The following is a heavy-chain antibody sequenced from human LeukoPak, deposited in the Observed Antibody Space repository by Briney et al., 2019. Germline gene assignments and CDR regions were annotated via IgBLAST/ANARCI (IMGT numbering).Heavy chain of an antibody. V-gene: IGHV1-2*02. CDR3: TTCLNGAGQPVAIYYYGMDV. J-gene: IGHJ6*02. Sequence: ASVKVSCKASGYTFTGYYMHWVRQAPGQGLEWMGWINPNSGGTNYAQKFQGRVTMTEDTSADTAYMELSSLRSEDAAVYYCTTCLNGAGQPVAIYYYGMDVWGQGTTVTVSS. D-gene: IGHD2-2*01. CDR1: GYTFTGYY. CDR2: INPNSGGT.